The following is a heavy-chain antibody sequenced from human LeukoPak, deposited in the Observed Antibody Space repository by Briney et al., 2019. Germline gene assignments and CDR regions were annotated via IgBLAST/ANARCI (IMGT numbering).Heavy chain of an antibody. D-gene: IGHD6-13*01. Sequence: SETLSLTCTVSGGSISSYYWSWIRQPPGKGLEWIGYIYYSGSTNYNPSLKSRVSISVDTSKNQFSLKLSSVTAADTAVYYCATMAAAGRVDYWGQGTLVTVSS. V-gene: IGHV4-59*01. CDR2: IYYSGST. CDR1: GGSISSYY. J-gene: IGHJ4*02. CDR3: ATMAAAGRVDY.